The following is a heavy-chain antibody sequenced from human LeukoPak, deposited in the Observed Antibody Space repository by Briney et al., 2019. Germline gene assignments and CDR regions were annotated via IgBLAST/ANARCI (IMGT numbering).Heavy chain of an antibody. Sequence: SETLSLTCTVSGGSITNYNWNWIRQPLGKGLEWIGYIYDSGSTNYNPSLQSRVTISVDTSKNQFSLKLSSVTASDTAVYYCARRRVGDLTVGSDTWFDPWGQGALVTVSS. J-gene: IGHJ5*02. V-gene: IGHV4-59*08. CDR3: ARRRVGDLTVGSDTWFDP. CDR1: GGSITNYN. D-gene: IGHD2-15*01. CDR2: IYDSGST.